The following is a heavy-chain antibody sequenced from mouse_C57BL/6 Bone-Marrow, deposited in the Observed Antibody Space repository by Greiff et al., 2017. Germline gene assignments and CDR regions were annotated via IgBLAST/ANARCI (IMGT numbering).Heavy chain of an antibody. Sequence: VKLVESGPGLVQPSQSLSITCTVSGFSLTSYGVHWVRQSPGKGLEWLGVIWSGGSTDYNAAFISRLSISKDNSKSQVFFKMNSLQADDTAIYYCARNFYYGYGYYAMDYWGQGTSVTVSS. CDR1: GFSLTSYG. CDR3: ARNFYYGYGYYAMDY. V-gene: IGHV2-2*01. J-gene: IGHJ4*01. CDR2: IWSGGST. D-gene: IGHD2-2*01.